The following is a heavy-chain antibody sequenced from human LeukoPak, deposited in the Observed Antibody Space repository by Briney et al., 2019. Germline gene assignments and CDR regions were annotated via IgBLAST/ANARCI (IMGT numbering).Heavy chain of an antibody. V-gene: IGHV3-33*06. CDR3: AKDRGYGGNPENDAFDI. D-gene: IGHD4-23*01. Sequence: GGSLRLSCAASGFTFSSYGMHWVRQAPGKGLEWVAVIWYDGSNKYYADSVKGRVTISRDNSKNTLYLQMNSLRAEDTAVYYCAKDRGYGGNPENDAFDIWGQGTMVTVSS. CDR1: GFTFSSYG. J-gene: IGHJ3*02. CDR2: IWYDGSNK.